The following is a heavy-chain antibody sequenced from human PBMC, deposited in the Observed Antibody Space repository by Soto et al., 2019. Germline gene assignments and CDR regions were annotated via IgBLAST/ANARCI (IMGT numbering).Heavy chain of an antibody. CDR2: ITYDGSNK. CDR3: AKDRVGGTFYTPLGF. V-gene: IGHV3-30*18. D-gene: IGHD1-7*01. Sequence: PGGSLRLSCQASGFNFDNYGMHLVRQAPGKGLEWVAVITYDGSNKYYADSVEGRFTISRDNSKNTLSLHLNTLKPEDTAVYHCAKDRVGGTFYTPLGFWGQGTLVTVSS. CDR1: GFNFDNYG. J-gene: IGHJ4*02.